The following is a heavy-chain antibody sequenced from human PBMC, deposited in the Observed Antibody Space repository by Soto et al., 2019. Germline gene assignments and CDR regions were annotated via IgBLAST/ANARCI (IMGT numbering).Heavy chain of an antibody. CDR2: IYYSGST. CDR1: GRSISSYY. V-gene: IGHV4-59*07. Sequence: PSDTLSLTCPVIGRSISSYYWSWIRQPPGKGLEWVGYIYYSGSTNYNPSLKSRVTISVDTSKNQFSLKLSSVTAADTAVYYCAKNYGNAFDIWGQGTMVT. CDR3: AKNYGNAFDI. D-gene: IGHD3-10*01. J-gene: IGHJ3*02.